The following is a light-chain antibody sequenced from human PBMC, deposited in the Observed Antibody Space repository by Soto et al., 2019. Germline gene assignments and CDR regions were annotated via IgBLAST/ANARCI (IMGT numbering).Light chain of an antibody. Sequence: DIPMTQFPSTLSASVGDRVTITCRASQSIDKWLAWYQQKPGKAPNLLIYEASRLEGGGPPRFSGSRSGTDFTLTISSLQPDDFATYYCQQYKIYPTFGQGTKVETK. CDR3: QQYKIYPT. CDR2: EAS. J-gene: IGKJ1*01. V-gene: IGKV1-5*03. CDR1: QSIDKW.